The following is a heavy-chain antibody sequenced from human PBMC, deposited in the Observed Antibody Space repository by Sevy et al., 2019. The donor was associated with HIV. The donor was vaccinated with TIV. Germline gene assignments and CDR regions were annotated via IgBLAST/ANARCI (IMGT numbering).Heavy chain of an antibody. J-gene: IGHJ4*02. V-gene: IGHV3-23*01. CDR1: GFTFSSYA. CDR2: ISGSGGST. CDR3: AQTRSRGYFDY. D-gene: IGHD2-15*01. Sequence: GGALRLSCAASGFTFSSYAMSWVRQAPGKGLEWVSAISGSGGSTYYADSVKGRFTISRDNSKNTLYLQMNSLRAEDTAVYYCAQTRSRGYFDYWGQGTLVTVSS.